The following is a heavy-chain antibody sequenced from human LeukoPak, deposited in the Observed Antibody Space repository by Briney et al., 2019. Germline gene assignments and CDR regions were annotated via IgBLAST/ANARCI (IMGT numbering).Heavy chain of an antibody. CDR2: VSHSDFNKSNGDIT. J-gene: IGHJ4*02. CDR3: ARTDGKQLPPRF. D-gene: IGHD5-18*01. CDR1: GGSISEDY. V-gene: IGHV4-59*08. Sequence: SETLSLTCTVSGGSISEDYWSWIRQPPGMGLEWIGYVSHSDFNKSNGDITNYNPSLESRITTSRDTSKNQFSLKLSSVTAADTAVYFCARTDGKQLPPRFWGQGTLVTVSS.